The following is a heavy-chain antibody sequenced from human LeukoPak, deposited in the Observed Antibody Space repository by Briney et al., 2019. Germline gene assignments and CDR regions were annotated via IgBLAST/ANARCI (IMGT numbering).Heavy chain of an antibody. Sequence: PGGSLRLSCAASGFTFDDYAMHWVRQAPGKGLEWVSGISWDSGSIDYADSVKGRFTISRDNAKNSLYLQMNSLRPEDTALYYCAKDIATLTGTTSSFDYWAQGTLVTVSS. V-gene: IGHV3-9*01. CDR2: ISWDSGSI. CDR1: GFTFDDYA. CDR3: AKDIATLTGTTSSFDY. D-gene: IGHD1-7*01. J-gene: IGHJ4*02.